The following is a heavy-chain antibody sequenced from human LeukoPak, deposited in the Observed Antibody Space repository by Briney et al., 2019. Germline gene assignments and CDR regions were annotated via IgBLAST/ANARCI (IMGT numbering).Heavy chain of an antibody. Sequence: PETLSLTCAVSGASINTHFWSWLRQPAGKGLEWIGRVYGRGSTNYNPSLKSRVTMSVDPSQNHVSLKLISVTAADTAIYYCARDYSKYELLGPGGWFDPWGQGTLVIVSS. V-gene: IGHV4-4*07. CDR2: VYGRGST. CDR1: GASINTHF. D-gene: IGHD4-23*01. CDR3: ARDYSKYELLGPGGWFDP. J-gene: IGHJ5*02.